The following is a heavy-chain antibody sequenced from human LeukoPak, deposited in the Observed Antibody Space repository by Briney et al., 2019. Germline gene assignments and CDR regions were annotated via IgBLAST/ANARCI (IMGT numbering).Heavy chain of an antibody. Sequence: PVGSLRLSCAASGFTVTGYWMNWVRQAPGYGLVWLARINSDGSSTSHADSVNGRFTISRDNAKNTLYLQINSLRVDDTAVYYCARDPKYGDLDYWGQGTLVTVSS. CDR3: ARDPKYGDLDY. CDR2: INSDGSST. CDR1: GFTVTGYW. D-gene: IGHD4-17*01. J-gene: IGHJ4*02. V-gene: IGHV3-74*01.